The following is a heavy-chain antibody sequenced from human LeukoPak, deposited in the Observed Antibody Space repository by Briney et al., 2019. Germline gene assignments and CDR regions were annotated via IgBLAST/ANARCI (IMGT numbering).Heavy chain of an antibody. CDR3: ARVIGGGRRGNWFDS. J-gene: IGHJ5*01. Sequence: SQTLSLTCAISGDSVSSNRAAWNWIRQSPSRGLEWLGRTYYRSKWYTDYAVSVRSRITINPDTSKNQFSLQLNSVTPEDTTVYYCARVIGGGRRGNWFDSWGQGTLVTVSS. CDR2: TYYRSKWYT. D-gene: IGHD3-10*01. CDR1: GDSVSSNRAA. V-gene: IGHV6-1*01.